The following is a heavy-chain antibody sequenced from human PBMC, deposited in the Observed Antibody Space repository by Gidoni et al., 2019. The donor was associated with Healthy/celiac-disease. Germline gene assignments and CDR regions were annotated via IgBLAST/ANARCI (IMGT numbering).Heavy chain of an antibody. V-gene: IGHV3-33*01. CDR3: ARGTSPGGLRGDYYGMDV. J-gene: IGHJ6*02. Sequence: QVQLVESGGGVVEPGRARRLRWAESGVSLRSYGMPWVRQAPGKGLEWVAVIWYDGSNKYYADSVKGRFTISRDNSKNTLYLQMNSLRAEDTAVYYCARGTSPGGLRGDYYGMDVWGQGNTVTVSS. CDR2: IWYDGSNK. CDR1: GVSLRSYG. D-gene: IGHD3-16*01.